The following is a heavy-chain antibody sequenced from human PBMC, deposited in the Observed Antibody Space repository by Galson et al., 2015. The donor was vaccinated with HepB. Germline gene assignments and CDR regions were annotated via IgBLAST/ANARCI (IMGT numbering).Heavy chain of an antibody. V-gene: IGHV5-51*03. CDR1: GYSFTIFW. D-gene: IGHD5-12*01. Sequence: QSGAEVKKLGESLKISCKGSGYSFTIFWIAWVRQMPGKGLEWMGIIYPGGSDTRYSPSFQGQVTISADKSINTAYLQWNSLKASDTAMYYCARLATANWFESWGQGTLVTVSS. CDR2: IYPGGSDT. CDR3: ARLATANWFES. J-gene: IGHJ5*01.